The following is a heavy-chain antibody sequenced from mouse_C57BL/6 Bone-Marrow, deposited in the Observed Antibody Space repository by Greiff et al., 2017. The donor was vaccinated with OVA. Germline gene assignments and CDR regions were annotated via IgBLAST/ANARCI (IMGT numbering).Heavy chain of an antibody. J-gene: IGHJ1*03. V-gene: IGHV1-72*01. Sequence: QVQLKQPGAELVKPGASVKLSCKASGYTFTSYWMHWVKQRPGRGLEWIGRIDPNSGGTKYNEKFKSKATLTVDKTSSTAYMQLSSLTSEDSAVYYCARSAYYYGSWYFDVWGTGTTVTVSS. CDR2: IDPNSGGT. CDR3: ARSAYYYGSWYFDV. CDR1: GYTFTSYW. D-gene: IGHD1-1*01.